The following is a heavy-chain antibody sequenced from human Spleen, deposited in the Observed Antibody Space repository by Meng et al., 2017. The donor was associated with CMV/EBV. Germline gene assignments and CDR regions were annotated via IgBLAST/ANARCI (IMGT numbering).Heavy chain of an antibody. J-gene: IGHJ6*02. CDR2: ISHGGSA. CDR1: GGSVSSATYF. Sequence: SETLSLTCTVSGGSVSSATYFWSWIRQSPGKGLEWMGYISHGGSASYNPPLKSRVTISLDTSKNQFALKLNSVTAADTAVYYCARDNEGSGYYLPPTGYYYGMDVWGQGTTVTVSS. V-gene: IGHV4-61*01. CDR3: ARDNEGSGYYLPPTGYYYGMDV. D-gene: IGHD3-3*01.